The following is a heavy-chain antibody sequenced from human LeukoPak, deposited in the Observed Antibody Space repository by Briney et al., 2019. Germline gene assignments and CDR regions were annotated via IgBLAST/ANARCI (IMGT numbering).Heavy chain of an antibody. D-gene: IGHD3-10*01. J-gene: IGHJ5*02. Sequence: PSETLSLTCTVSGGSISSYYWSWIRQTPGKGLAWIGYIDYSGSTNYNPSLKSRVTISVDTSKNQFSLKLSSVTAADTAVFYCARSPYGSGDWFDPWGQGTLVTVSS. CDR3: ARSPYGSGDWFDP. V-gene: IGHV4-59*01. CDR1: GGSISSYY. CDR2: IDYSGST.